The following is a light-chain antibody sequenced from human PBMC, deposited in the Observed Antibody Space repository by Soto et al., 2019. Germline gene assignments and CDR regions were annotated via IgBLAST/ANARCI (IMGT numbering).Light chain of an antibody. CDR3: QQYTNWPSWT. CDR1: QSVGSF. CDR2: GAS. J-gene: IGKJ1*01. V-gene: IGKV3-15*01. Sequence: EKVMTQSPATLSMSPGERATLSCRVSQSVGSFLAWYQQKPGQAPRLLIYGASTRATGIPATFSGSGSGTEFTLTISSLQSEDYAVYYCQQYTNWPSWTFGQGTKVE.